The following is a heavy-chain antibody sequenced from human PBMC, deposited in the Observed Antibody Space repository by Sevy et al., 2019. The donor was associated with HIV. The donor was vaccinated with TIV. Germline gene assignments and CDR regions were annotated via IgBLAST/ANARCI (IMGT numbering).Heavy chain of an antibody. V-gene: IGHV4-34*01. Sequence: SETLSLTCAVYGGSFSGYYWSWIRQPPGKGLEWIGEINHSGSTNYNPSLKSRVTISVDTSKNQFSLKLSSVTAADTAVYYCARKRFLEWLPPYYYYYGMDVWGQGTTVTVSS. J-gene: IGHJ6*02. CDR1: GGSFSGYY. CDR2: INHSGST. D-gene: IGHD3-3*01. CDR3: ARKRFLEWLPPYYYYYGMDV.